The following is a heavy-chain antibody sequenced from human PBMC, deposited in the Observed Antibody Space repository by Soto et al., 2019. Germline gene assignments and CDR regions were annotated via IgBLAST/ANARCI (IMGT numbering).Heavy chain of an antibody. J-gene: IGHJ4*02. CDR1: GFTFGDSY. V-gene: IGHV3-23*01. D-gene: IGHD6-19*01. Sequence: GGSLRLSCAGPGFTFGDSYMSWIRQAPGKGLEWVSAISDSSGSTYYANSVKGRFTISRDNSKNTLYLQMNSLRAEDTAVYYCAKDLGNSGWYFDFWGQGTLVTVSS. CDR3: AKDLGNSGWYFDF. CDR2: ISDSSGST.